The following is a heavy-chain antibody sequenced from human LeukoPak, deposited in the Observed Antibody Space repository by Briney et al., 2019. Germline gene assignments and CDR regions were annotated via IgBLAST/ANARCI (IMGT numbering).Heavy chain of an antibody. Sequence: GAAVKVSCKASGYTFIHNWMHWVRQAPGQGLEWMGIINPSGGSTIYAHKFQGRVTMTRDMSTSTVYMELSSMRSEDTAVYYCARPSVYYYDSSGSPWDAFDIWGQGTMVTVSS. CDR3: ARPSVYYYDSSGSPWDAFDI. D-gene: IGHD3-22*01. V-gene: IGHV1-46*01. CDR2: INPSGGST. CDR1: GYTFIHNW. J-gene: IGHJ3*02.